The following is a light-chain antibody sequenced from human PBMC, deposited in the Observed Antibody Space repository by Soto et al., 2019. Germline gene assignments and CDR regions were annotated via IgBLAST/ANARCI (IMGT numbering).Light chain of an antibody. V-gene: IGLV2-14*01. CDR1: SSDVGGYNY. CDR2: EVD. CDR3: SSYTSSSTSFV. Sequence: QSALTQPASVSGSPGQSITISCTGTSSDVGGYNYVSWYLHHPGQAPKLMIYEVDTRPSGVSDRFSGSKSGNTASLTISGLQAEDEADYYCSSYTSSSTSFVFGSGTKATVL. J-gene: IGLJ1*01.